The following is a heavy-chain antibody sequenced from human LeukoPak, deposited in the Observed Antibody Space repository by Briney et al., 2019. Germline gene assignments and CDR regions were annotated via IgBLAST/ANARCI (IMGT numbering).Heavy chain of an antibody. V-gene: IGHV4-38-2*01. J-gene: IGHJ3*02. CDR1: GYSIRTSYY. D-gene: IGHD2-2*01. Sequence: SETLSLTCAVSGYSIRTSYYWGWIRQPPGKGLEWFGSAHHSGRTYHNPSLKSRVSISLDTSKNELSLKLSSVTAADTAVYYCARTILGYCSDSSCYPDAFDIWGRGTLVTVSS. CDR3: ARTILGYCSDSSCYPDAFDI. CDR2: AHHSGRT.